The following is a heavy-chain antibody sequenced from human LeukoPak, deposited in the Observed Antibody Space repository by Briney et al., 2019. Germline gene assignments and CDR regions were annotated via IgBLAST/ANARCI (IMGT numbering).Heavy chain of an antibody. V-gene: IGHV4-4*07. CDR2: VDTSGST. CDR1: GGSISTYY. CDR3: ARGTYYYGSGSYGLFDY. J-gene: IGHJ4*02. D-gene: IGHD3-10*01. Sequence: PSETLSLTCTVSGGSISTYYWTWIRQPAGKGLEYIGRVDTSGSTYYNPSLKSRVTMSLDTSKNQFSLRLISVTAADTAMYYCARGTYYYGSGSYGLFDYWGQGTLVTVSS.